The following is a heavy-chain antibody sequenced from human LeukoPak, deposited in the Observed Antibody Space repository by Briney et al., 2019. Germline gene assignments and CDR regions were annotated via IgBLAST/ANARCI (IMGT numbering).Heavy chain of an antibody. CDR3: ARFSEWERPVGFDY. D-gene: IGHD1-26*01. Sequence: GASVKVSCKASGYTFTSYGISWVRQAPGQGLEWMGWISAYNGNTNYAQKLQGRVTMTTDKSTSTAYMELSSLRSEDTAVYYCARFSEWERPVGFDYWGQGTLVTVSS. CDR1: GYTFTSYG. V-gene: IGHV1-18*01. J-gene: IGHJ4*02. CDR2: ISAYNGNT.